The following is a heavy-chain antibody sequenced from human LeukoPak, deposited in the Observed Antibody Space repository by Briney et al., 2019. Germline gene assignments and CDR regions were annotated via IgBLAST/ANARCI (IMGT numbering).Heavy chain of an antibody. CDR3: ARDPSGSPVFDP. V-gene: IGHV3-7*01. CDR2: IKQGGSVK. CDR1: GFTFSSYW. J-gene: IGHJ5*02. D-gene: IGHD3-10*01. Sequence: GGSLRPSCAASGFTFSSYWMNWVRQAPGKGLEWVANIKQGGSVKNYVDSVKGRFTISRDNAKNSLFLQMNSLRAEDTAVYYCARDPSGSPVFDPWGQGTLVTVSS.